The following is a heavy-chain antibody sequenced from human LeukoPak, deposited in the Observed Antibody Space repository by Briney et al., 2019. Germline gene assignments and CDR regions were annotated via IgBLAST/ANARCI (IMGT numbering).Heavy chain of an antibody. Sequence: PSETLSLTCTVSGGSISSYYWSWIRQPPGKGLEWIGSIYTSGSTNYNPSLKSRVTISVDTSKNQFSLKLSSVTAADTAVYYCARLKTYYDFWSGYYYYMDVWGKGTTVTVSS. D-gene: IGHD3-3*01. CDR2: IYTSGST. CDR3: ARLKTYYDFWSGYYYYMDV. J-gene: IGHJ6*03. CDR1: GGSISSYY. V-gene: IGHV4-4*09.